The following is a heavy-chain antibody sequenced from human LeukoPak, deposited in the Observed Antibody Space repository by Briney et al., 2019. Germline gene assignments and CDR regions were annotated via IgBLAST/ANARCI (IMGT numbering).Heavy chain of an antibody. Sequence: ASVTVSFKSSGYTFTVYFMHWVRQAPAQGLAWLGWISPNSGVTNYAQKFQGRVTMARDTSISTAYMELSRLRSDDTAVYYCARTWGVEMATISTIDYWGQGTLVTVSS. J-gene: IGHJ4*02. CDR2: ISPNSGVT. CDR3: ARTWGVEMATISTIDY. V-gene: IGHV1-2*02. CDR1: GYTFTVYF. D-gene: IGHD5-24*01.